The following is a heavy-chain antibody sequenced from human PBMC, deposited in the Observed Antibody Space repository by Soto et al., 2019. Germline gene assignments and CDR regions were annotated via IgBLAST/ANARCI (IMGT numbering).Heavy chain of an antibody. Sequence: ASVKVSCKASGYTFTSYDINWVRQATGQGLEWMGWMNPNSGNTGYAQKFQGRVTMTRNTSISTAYMELSSLRSEDTAVYYCATKYCSGGSCYSRADFDYWGQGTLVTVSS. CDR2: MNPNSGNT. CDR3: ATKYCSGGSCYSRADFDY. J-gene: IGHJ4*02. CDR1: GYTFTSYD. V-gene: IGHV1-8*01. D-gene: IGHD2-15*01.